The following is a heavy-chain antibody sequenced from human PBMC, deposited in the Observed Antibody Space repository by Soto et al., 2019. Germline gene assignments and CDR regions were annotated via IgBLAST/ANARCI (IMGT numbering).Heavy chain of an antibody. D-gene: IGHD3-10*01. V-gene: IGHV6-1*01. CDR2: TYYKSKWYN. CDR3: TREGVTMIRGIISDYYGMDV. J-gene: IGHJ6*02. Sequence: PSQTLSLTCAISGDSVSSNSAAWNWIRQSPSRGLEWLGRTYYKSKWYNDYAVSVKSRITIRPDTSKNQFSLQLNSVTPEDTAVYYCTREGVTMIRGIISDYYGMDVCGQGTTVTVSS. CDR1: GDSVSSNSAA.